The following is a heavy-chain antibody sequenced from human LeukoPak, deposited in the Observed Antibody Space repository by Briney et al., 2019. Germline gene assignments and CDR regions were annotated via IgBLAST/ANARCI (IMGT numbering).Heavy chain of an antibody. CDR3: AKGRGPGTIDWFDP. V-gene: IGHV3-23*01. CDR1: GFTFSNYA. J-gene: IGHJ5*02. D-gene: IGHD1-1*01. CDR2: ITGNGGGS. Sequence: GGSLRLSCVASGFTFSNYAMMWVRQAPGKGLEWISSITGNGGGSLYAASVRGRFTFFRDNSRDTLYLQMDSLRAEDTAIYYCAKGRGPGTIDWFDPWGQGTLVTVSS.